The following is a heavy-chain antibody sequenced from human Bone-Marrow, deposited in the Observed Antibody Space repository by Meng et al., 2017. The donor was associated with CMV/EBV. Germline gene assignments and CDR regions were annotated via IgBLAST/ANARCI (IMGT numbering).Heavy chain of an antibody. V-gene: IGHV3-74*01. Sequence: GGSLRLSCAASGFTFSSYWMHWVRQAPGKGLVWVSRINSDGSSTSYADSVKGRFTISRDNAKNTLYLQMNSLRAEDTAVYYCARDPYYDFWSGLTGGLDVWVQGTTVTVS. CDR2: INSDGSST. CDR1: GFTFSSYW. J-gene: IGHJ6*02. CDR3: ARDPYYDFWSGLTGGLDV. D-gene: IGHD3-3*01.